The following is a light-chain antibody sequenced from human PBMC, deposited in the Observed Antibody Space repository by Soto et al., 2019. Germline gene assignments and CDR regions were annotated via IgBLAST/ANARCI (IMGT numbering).Light chain of an antibody. V-gene: IGKV4-1*01. CDR1: QSVLYSSNNKNY. Sequence: DIVMTQSPDSLAVSLGERATINCKSSQSVLYSSNNKNYLAWYQQKPGQPPKLLIYWASTRESGVPDRFSGSGSGTDFTLAISSLQAEDVAVYYCQQHYSTPRTFGHGTQVEIK. J-gene: IGKJ1*01. CDR2: WAS. CDR3: QQHYSTPRT.